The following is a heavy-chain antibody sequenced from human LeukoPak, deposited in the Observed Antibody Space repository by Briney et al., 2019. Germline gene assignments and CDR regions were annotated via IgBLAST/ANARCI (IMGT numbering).Heavy chain of an antibody. CDR1: GDSISGHP. D-gene: IGHD2-21*02. CDR3: ARLAKCDGDCYSFDF. CDR2: IDYNGYT. J-gene: IGHJ4*02. V-gene: IGHV4-59*11. Sequence: SETLSLTCAVSGDSISGHPWSWIRQPPGKGLDYIAFIDYNGYTNYNPSLKSRVTTSADTSKNQLSLQLISVTSADAAVYYCARLAKCDGDCYSFDFWGQGILVAVS.